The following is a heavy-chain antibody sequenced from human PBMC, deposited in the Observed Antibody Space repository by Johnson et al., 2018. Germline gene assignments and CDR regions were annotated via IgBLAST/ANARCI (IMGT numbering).Heavy chain of an antibody. CDR1: GFDFNSHA. CDR3: VSEVGAKNVDC. V-gene: IGHV3-30*04. J-gene: IGHJ4*02. D-gene: IGHD1-26*01. Sequence: QVQLQESVGGVVQPGGSLRLSCAASGFDFNSHAMHWVRQAPDKGLDWVAVISYDGSWKNYADSVKGRFPISRDSSKNKLDLQMSSLTAEDTAVYYCVSEVGAKNVDCWGKGTLVTVSS. CDR2: ISYDGSWK.